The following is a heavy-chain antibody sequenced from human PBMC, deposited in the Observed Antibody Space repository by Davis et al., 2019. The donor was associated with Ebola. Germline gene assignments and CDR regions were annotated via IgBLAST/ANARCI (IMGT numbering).Heavy chain of an antibody. CDR2: INPNSGDT. V-gene: IGHV1-2*06. Sequence: SVPVPRLLFGYSLTGLPMHWVRPAPGQGPAWMGRINPNSGDTNYAQKFQGRVTMTRDTSISTAYMEVVILRSDDTAVYYCARAQFPTTSDHWGQGTLVTVSS. J-gene: IGHJ4*02. D-gene: IGHD1-1*01. CDR1: GYSLTGLP. CDR3: ARAQFPTTSDH.